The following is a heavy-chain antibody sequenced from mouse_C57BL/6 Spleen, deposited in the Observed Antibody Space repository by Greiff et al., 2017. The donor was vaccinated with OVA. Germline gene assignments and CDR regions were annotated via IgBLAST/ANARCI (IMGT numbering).Heavy chain of an antibody. CDR1: GYTFTSYW. J-gene: IGHJ3*01. V-gene: IGHV1-74*01. Sequence: QVQLKQPGAELVKPGASVKVSCKASGYTFTSYWMHWVKQRPGQGLEWIGRIHPSDSDTNYNQKFKGKATLTVDKSSSTAYMQLSSLTSEDSAVYYCASEGLYDYDGFAYWGQGTLVTVSA. CDR2: IHPSDSDT. D-gene: IGHD2-4*01. CDR3: ASEGLYDYDGFAY.